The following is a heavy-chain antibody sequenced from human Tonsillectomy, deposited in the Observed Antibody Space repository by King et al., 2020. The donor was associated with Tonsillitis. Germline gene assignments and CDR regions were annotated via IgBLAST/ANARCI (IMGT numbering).Heavy chain of an antibody. D-gene: IGHD1-26*01. CDR3: ASCIVGATEGGGYYYYYGMDV. CDR1: GGSLSGYY. Sequence: VQLQQWGAGLFKPSETLSLTCAVYGGSLSGYYWSWIRQPPGKGLEWIGKIIHSGSTNYNPSLKGRVTISVDPSKNQFSLKLSSVTAADTAVYYCASCIVGATEGGGYYYYYGMDVWGQGTTVTVSS. CDR2: IIHSGST. V-gene: IGHV4-34*12. J-gene: IGHJ6*02.